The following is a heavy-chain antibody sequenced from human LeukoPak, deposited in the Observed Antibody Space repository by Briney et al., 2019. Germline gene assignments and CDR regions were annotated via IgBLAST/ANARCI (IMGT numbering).Heavy chain of an antibody. CDR3: ARRSEGSAVDGYAFDI. CDR1: GXSISSSSYY. D-gene: IGHD6-19*01. V-gene: IGHV4-39*01. Sequence: SETLSLTCTVSGXSISSSSYYWGWIRQPPGKGLEWIGSIYYSGSTYYNPSLKSRVTISVDTSKNQFSLKLSSVTAADTAVYYCARRSEGSAVDGYAFDIWGQGTMVTVSS. CDR2: IYYSGST. J-gene: IGHJ3*02.